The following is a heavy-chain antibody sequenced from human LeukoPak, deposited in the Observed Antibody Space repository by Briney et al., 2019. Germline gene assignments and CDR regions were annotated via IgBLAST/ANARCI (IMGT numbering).Heavy chain of an antibody. Sequence: PSQTLSLTCAVSGGSISSGGYSWSWIRQPPGKGLEWIGYIYHSGSTYYNPSLKSRVTISVDRSKNQFSLKLSSVTAADTAVYYCARGGYSYGRAYYFDYWGQGTLVTVSS. CDR2: IYHSGST. CDR3: ARGGYSYGRAYYFDY. V-gene: IGHV4-30-2*01. D-gene: IGHD5-18*01. CDR1: GGSISSGGYS. J-gene: IGHJ4*02.